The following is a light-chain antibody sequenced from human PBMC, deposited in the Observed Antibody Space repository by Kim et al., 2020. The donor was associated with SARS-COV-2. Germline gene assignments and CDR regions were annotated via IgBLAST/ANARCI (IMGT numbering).Light chain of an antibody. CDR1: SYDVGRQG. V-gene: IGLV10-54*01. Sequence: RQTATLPCTGNSYDVGRQGAALLQQHQGQSPKLLPYRNNDRPSGISERLSASRSGNTASLTITGLQPEDEADYYCSAWDDSLSAWVFGGGTKLTVL. CDR2: RNN. CDR3: SAWDDSLSAWV. J-gene: IGLJ3*02.